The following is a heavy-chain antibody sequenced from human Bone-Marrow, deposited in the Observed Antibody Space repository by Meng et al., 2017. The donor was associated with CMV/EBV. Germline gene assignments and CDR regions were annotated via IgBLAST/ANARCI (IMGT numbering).Heavy chain of an antibody. CDR3: ARVGKKPAAVEKGHFDY. J-gene: IGHJ4*02. CDR1: GYTFTSYG. V-gene: IGHV1-2*02. D-gene: IGHD2-2*01. CDR2: INPNSGGT. Sequence: ASVKVSCKASGYTFTSYGINWVRQATGQGLEWMGWINPNSGGTNYAQKFQGRVTMTRDTSISTAYMELSRLRSDDTAVYYCARVGKKPAAVEKGHFDYWGQGTLVTVSS.